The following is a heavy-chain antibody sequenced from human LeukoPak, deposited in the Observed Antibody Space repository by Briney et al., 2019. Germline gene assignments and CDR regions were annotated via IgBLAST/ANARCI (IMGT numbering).Heavy chain of an antibody. CDR3: VKNGYCDPTSCYAWFDP. D-gene: IGHD2-2*01. CDR2: IVPGSGGT. Sequence: ASVKVSCKASGFALTDYYIHWVRQAPGQGLEWLGWIVPGSGGTNYAQNFQGRVAFTTDTSINTAYMELSSLRSDDTAVYCCVKNGYCDPTSCYAWFDPWGQGTLVIVSS. J-gene: IGHJ5*02. CDR1: GFALTDYY. V-gene: IGHV1-2*02.